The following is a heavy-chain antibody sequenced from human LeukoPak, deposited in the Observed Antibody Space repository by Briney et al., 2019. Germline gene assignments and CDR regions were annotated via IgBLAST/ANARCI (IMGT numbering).Heavy chain of an antibody. Sequence: SGGSLRLSCAASGFTFSTYAMSWVRQAPGKGLEWVGFIRSKAYGGTTEYAASVKGRFTISRDDSKSIAYLQMNSLKTEDTAVYYCTAYDSSGYYPDYWGQGTLVTVSS. V-gene: IGHV3-49*04. CDR3: TAYDSSGYYPDY. J-gene: IGHJ4*02. CDR1: GFTFSTYA. D-gene: IGHD3-22*01. CDR2: IRSKAYGGTT.